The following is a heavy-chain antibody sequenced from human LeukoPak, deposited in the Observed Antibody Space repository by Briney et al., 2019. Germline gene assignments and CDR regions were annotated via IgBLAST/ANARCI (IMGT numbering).Heavy chain of an antibody. Sequence: TGGSLRLSCAASGFTFSNFWLSWVRQGPGKGLEWVANINPDGRAKYHVDSVRGRFTISRDNAKNSLFLQMNSLRVEDTAVYYCARDTAIVGVKADFDYWGQGTLVTVSS. CDR1: GFTFSNFW. J-gene: IGHJ4*02. V-gene: IGHV3-7*01. D-gene: IGHD1-26*01. CDR3: ARDTAIVGVKADFDY. CDR2: INPDGRAK.